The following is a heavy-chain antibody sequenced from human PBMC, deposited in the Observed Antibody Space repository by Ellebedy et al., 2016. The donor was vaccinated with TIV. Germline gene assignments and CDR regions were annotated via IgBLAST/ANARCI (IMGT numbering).Heavy chain of an antibody. CDR2: VYASGVT. J-gene: IGHJ4*02. V-gene: IGHV4-4*07. Sequence: MPSETLSLTCIVSGGSISSDYWAWIRQPAGKELEWIGRVYASGVTNYNPSLQSRVTMSIDTSNNQFSLRLTSVTAADTAVYYCARLVNGLLFEYWGQGTLVTVSS. D-gene: IGHD2-8*01. CDR1: GGSISSDY. CDR3: ARLVNGLLFEY.